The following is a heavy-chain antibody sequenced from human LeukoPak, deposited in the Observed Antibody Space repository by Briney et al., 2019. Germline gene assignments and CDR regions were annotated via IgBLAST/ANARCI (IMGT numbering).Heavy chain of an antibody. CDR2: IKQDGSEK. Sequence: PGGSLRLSCAASGFIFSSSWMSWVRQAPRKGLEWVANIKQDGSEKYHVDSVKGRFTISRDNAENSLYLQMNSLRTEDTAVYYCVKGGTNFDTWGQGTLVTVSS. CDR3: VKGGTNFDT. V-gene: IGHV3-7*01. J-gene: IGHJ4*02. CDR1: GFIFSSSW. D-gene: IGHD1-26*01.